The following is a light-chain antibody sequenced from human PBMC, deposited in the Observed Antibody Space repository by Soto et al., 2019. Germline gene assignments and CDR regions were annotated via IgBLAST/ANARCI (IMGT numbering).Light chain of an antibody. V-gene: IGKV1-5*01. J-gene: IGKJ2*01. Sequence: DIQMTQSPSTLSASVGDRVTITCRASQSISSWLAWYQQKPGKAPKLLIYDASSLESGVPSRFSGSGSATEFTLTIISLQPDDFATYYCQQYNSYGYTFGQGTKLEIK. CDR3: QQYNSYGYT. CDR1: QSISSW. CDR2: DAS.